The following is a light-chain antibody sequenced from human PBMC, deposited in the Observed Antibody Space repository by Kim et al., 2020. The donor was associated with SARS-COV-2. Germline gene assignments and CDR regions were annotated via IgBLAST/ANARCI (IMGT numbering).Light chain of an antibody. Sequence: AAPGERATLSCRASQNVGSNLAWYQQKPGQAPRLLIYGASTRATLIPARFSGSGSGTEFTLTISSLQSDDFAVYFCHQYNKWPLYSFGQGTKLEI. V-gene: IGKV3-15*01. CDR3: HQYNKWPLYS. CDR1: QNVGSN. CDR2: GAS. J-gene: IGKJ2*03.